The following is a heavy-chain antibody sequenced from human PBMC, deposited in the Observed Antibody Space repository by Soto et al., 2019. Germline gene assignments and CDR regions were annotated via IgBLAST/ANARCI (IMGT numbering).Heavy chain of an antibody. CDR2: IYYSGST. CDR1: GGSISSSSYY. V-gene: IGHV4-39*01. Sequence: PSETLSLTCTVSGGSISSSSYYWGWIRQPPGKGLEWIGSIYYSGSTYYNPSLKSRVTISVDTSKNQFSLKLSSVTAADTAVYYCARLRGRAWYFDYYYYYGMDVWGQGTTVTVSS. CDR3: ARLRGRAWYFDYYYYYGMDV. J-gene: IGHJ6*02. D-gene: IGHD6-19*01.